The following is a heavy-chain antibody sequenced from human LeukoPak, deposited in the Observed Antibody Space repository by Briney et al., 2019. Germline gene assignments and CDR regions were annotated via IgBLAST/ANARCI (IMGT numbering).Heavy chain of an antibody. J-gene: IGHJ6*03. CDR3: ARDLVVVPAAIPKFYYMDV. D-gene: IGHD2-2*01. Sequence: KPSETLSLTCAVSGYSISSGYYWGWLRPPAGRGLGWIGRLYTGGSTNYNPSLKGRVTISVDTSKNQFSLKLSSVTAADTAVYYCARDLVVVPAAIPKFYYMDVWGKGTTVTVSS. CDR2: LYTGGST. CDR1: GYSISSGYY. V-gene: IGHV4-38-2*02.